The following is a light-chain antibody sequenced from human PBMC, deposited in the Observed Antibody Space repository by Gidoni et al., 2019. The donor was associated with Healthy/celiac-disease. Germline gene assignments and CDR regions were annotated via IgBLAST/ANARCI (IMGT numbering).Light chain of an antibody. CDR3: QHSYSTPWT. CDR2: AAS. CDR1: QSISSY. V-gene: IGKV1-39*01. J-gene: IGKJ1*01. Sequence: DIQMTQSPSSLSASVGDRVTITCRASQSISSYLNWYQQKPGKAPKLLIYAASSLQSGVPSRFRGIGSGTDFTLTISSLQPEDFATYYCQHSYSTPWTFGQGTKVEIK.